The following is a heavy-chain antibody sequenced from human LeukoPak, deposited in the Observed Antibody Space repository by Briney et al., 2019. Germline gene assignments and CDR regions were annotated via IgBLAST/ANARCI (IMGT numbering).Heavy chain of an antibody. CDR2: IIPIFGTA. V-gene: IGHV1-69*13. Sequence: ASVKVSCKASGGTFSSYAISWVRQAPGQGLEWMGGIIPIFGTANYAQKFQGRVTITADESTSTAYMELSSLRSEDTAVYYCARDGGEGYDSSGFDYWGQGTLVTVPS. J-gene: IGHJ4*02. D-gene: IGHD3-22*01. CDR1: GGTFSSYA. CDR3: ARDGGEGYDSSGFDY.